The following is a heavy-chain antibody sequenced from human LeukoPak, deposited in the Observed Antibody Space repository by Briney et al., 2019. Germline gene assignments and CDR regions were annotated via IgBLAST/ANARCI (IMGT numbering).Heavy chain of an antibody. CDR1: GFTFNNYG. CDR3: AKAHSSSLNIFES. J-gene: IGHJ4*02. D-gene: IGHD6-13*01. V-gene: IGHV3-23*01. Sequence: GGSLRLSCAASGFTFNNYGMSWVRQAPGKGLEWVSGITGNSGGTYYADSVKGRLTISRDNSKNTLHLKLNSLRAEDTALYYCAKAHSSSLNIFESWGQGTLVAVSA. CDR2: ITGNSGGT.